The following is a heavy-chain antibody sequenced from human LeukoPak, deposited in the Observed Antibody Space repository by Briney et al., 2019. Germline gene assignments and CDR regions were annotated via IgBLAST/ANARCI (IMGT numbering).Heavy chain of an antibody. CDR1: GGSISSYY. D-gene: IGHD2-2*01. Sequence: SETLSLTCTVSGGSISSYYWSWIRQPPGKGLEWIGYIYYSGNTNYNPSLKSRVTISVDTPKNQFSLKLSSVTAADTAVCYCARAKRKRTDIVVVPAAYYFDYWGQGTLVTVSS. CDR3: ARAKRKRTDIVVVPAAYYFDY. V-gene: IGHV4-59*01. CDR2: IYYSGNT. J-gene: IGHJ4*02.